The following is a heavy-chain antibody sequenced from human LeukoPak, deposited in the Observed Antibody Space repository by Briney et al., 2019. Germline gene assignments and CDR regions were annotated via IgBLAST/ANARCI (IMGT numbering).Heavy chain of an antibody. CDR2: ISISSSYI. CDR1: GFTFSTYS. CDR3: AMRRHCGGDCYGFDY. J-gene: IGHJ4*02. D-gene: IGHD2-21*01. Sequence: PGGSLRLSCAASGFTFSTYSMNWVRQAPGKGPEWVSSISISSSYIYYADSVKGRFTISRDNAKNSLYLQMNSLRAEDTAVYYCAMRRHCGGDCYGFDYWGQGTLVTVSS. V-gene: IGHV3-21*01.